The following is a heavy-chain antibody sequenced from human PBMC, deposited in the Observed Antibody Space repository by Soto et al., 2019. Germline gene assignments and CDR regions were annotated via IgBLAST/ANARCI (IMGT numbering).Heavy chain of an antibody. Sequence: QVQLVQSGAGGRRPGSRLKFSGKASGATFTSFAITGWGQPLGQGLEWRGGTIPTFGTADSAQKFQGRVTITADESTSTAYMELSTLRSEDTAVYYCASHGGSSPEGRYYYGMDVWGQGTTVTVSS. CDR3: ASHGGSSPEGRYYYGMDV. V-gene: IGHV1-69*12. CDR2: TIPTFGTA. D-gene: IGHD1-26*01. J-gene: IGHJ6*02. CDR1: GATFTSFA.